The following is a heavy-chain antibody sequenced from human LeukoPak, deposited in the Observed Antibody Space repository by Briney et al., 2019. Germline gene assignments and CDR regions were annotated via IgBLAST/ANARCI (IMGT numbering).Heavy chain of an antibody. Sequence: SETLSLTCAVYGGSFSGYYWSWIRQPPGKGLEWIGEINHSGSTNYNPSLKSRVTISVDTSKNQFSLKLSSVTAADTAVYYCARRHTVVTPGYFDLWGRGTLVTVSS. V-gene: IGHV4-34*01. D-gene: IGHD4-23*01. J-gene: IGHJ2*01. CDR3: ARRHTVVTPGYFDL. CDR2: INHSGST. CDR1: GGSFSGYY.